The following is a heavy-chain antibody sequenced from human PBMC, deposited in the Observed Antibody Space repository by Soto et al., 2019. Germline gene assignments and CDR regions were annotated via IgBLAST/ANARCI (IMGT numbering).Heavy chain of an antibody. J-gene: IGHJ4*02. CDR2: ISSNGYS. D-gene: IGHD2-15*01. CDR1: GGSTGGYC. CDR3: ARVAPSYYSGSTCYSEGVWIDY. V-gene: IGHV4-59*01. Sequence: LLILPLTFTVSGGSTGGYCWNWIRQPPGKGLERMSYISSNGYSTYNPSLKSRVNISMDTSKNQFSLKLTYVNDADAAVYYCARVAPSYYSGSTCYSEGVWIDYCGQATLVT.